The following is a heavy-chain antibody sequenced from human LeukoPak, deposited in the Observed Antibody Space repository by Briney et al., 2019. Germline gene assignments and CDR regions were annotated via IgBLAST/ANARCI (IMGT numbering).Heavy chain of an antibody. CDR1: GGSISSSNW. D-gene: IGHD3-10*01. V-gene: IGHV4-4*02. J-gene: IGHJ3*02. Sequence: TPSETPSLTCAVSGGSISSSNWWSWVRNPPGKGLEWVGEIYHSGSTNYNPSLKSRVTISVDKSKNQFSLKLSSVTAADTAVYYCARFFYGSGPGDAFDIWGQGTMVTVSS. CDR2: IYHSGST. CDR3: ARFFYGSGPGDAFDI.